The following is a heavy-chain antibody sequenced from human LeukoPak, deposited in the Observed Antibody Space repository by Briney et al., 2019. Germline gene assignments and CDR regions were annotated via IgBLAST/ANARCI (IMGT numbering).Heavy chain of an antibody. V-gene: IGHV4-39*07. Sequence: SETLSLTCTVSGASISSTTYYWGWIRQPPRKGLEWIASIYYSGSTYYNPSLKSRVTISVDTSKNQFSLKLSSVTAADTAVYYCAREAYYYDSSNWSGAFDIWGQGTMVTVSS. J-gene: IGHJ3*02. CDR2: IYYSGST. CDR1: GASISSTTYY. CDR3: AREAYYYDSSNWSGAFDI. D-gene: IGHD3-22*01.